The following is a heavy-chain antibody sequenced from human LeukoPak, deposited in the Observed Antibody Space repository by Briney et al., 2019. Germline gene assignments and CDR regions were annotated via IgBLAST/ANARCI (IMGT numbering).Heavy chain of an antibody. CDR1: GFTFSSYS. CDR3: ARDPWGSSGYFQH. Sequence: GGSLRLSCAASGFTFSSYSMNWVRQAPGKGLEWVSLISTSSSYIYYADSVKGRFTISRDNDKNSLYLQMNTLRAEDTAVYYCARDPWGSSGYFQHWGQGTLVTVSS. D-gene: IGHD6-19*01. V-gene: IGHV3-21*01. J-gene: IGHJ1*01. CDR2: ISTSSSYI.